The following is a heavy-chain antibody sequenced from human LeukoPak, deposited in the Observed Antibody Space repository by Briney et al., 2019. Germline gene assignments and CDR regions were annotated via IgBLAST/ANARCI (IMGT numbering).Heavy chain of an antibody. V-gene: IGHV1-46*01. CDR1: GYTFTSYY. Sequence: GASVKVSCKASGYTFTSYYMHWVRQAPGQGLEWIGIINPSGGSTTYAQKFQGRVTMTRDMSTSTVYMELSSLRSEDTAVYYCARGGSYYPFDYWGQGTLVTVSS. CDR2: INPSGGST. CDR3: ARGGSYYPFDY. D-gene: IGHD1-26*01. J-gene: IGHJ4*02.